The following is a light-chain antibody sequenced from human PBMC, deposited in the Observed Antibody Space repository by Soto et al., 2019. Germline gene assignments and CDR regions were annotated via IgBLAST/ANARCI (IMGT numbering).Light chain of an antibody. J-gene: IGKJ4*01. CDR3: QQYNNWPLT. CDR1: QSVSSN. CDR2: GAS. Sequence: EIVLTQSPATLSVSPGERVILSCRASQSVSSNLVWYQQKPGQAPRVLIYGASTRATGIPARFSGSGSGTEFTLTISSLQSEDFAVYYCQQYNNWPLTSGGGTKVDIK. V-gene: IGKV3-15*01.